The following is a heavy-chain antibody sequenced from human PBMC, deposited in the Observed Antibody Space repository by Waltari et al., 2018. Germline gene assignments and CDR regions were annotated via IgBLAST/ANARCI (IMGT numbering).Heavy chain of an antibody. Sequence: QVQLQESGPGLVKPSETLSLTCTVSGGSISHHSWRWVPRPPGKGLEWIGYIYYSGSTNYNPSLKSRVTISVDTSKNQFSLKLSSVTAADTAVYYCARDAHSSSSPYYYYMDVWGKGTTVTVSS. D-gene: IGHD6-6*01. CDR3: ARDAHSSSSPYYYYMDV. CDR2: IYYSGST. V-gene: IGHV4-59*11. J-gene: IGHJ6*03. CDR1: GGSISHHS.